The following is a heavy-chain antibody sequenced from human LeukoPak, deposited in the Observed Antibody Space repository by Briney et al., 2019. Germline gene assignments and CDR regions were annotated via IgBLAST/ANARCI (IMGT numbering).Heavy chain of an antibody. V-gene: IGHV3-30*04. CDR2: ISYDGRNT. J-gene: IGHJ5*02. Sequence: PGRSLRLSCAASGFTFRNYAMHWVRQAPGKGLEWVALISYDGRNTYYADSVKGRFTISRDNSKNTLYLQLTSLRAEDTAVYYCARADYYGSGSYYIGNWFDPWGQGTLVTVSS. CDR3: ARADYYGSGSYYIGNWFDP. CDR1: GFTFRNYA. D-gene: IGHD3-10*01.